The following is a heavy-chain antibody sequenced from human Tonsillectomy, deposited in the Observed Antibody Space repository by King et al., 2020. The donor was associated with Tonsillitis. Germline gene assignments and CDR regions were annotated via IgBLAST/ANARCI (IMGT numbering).Heavy chain of an antibody. Sequence: VQLVEAGGGFVQPGGYLRLSLTPSGFTFSNYWLHLGHHDPGKGLGWVSLIIPDGGSTTYRDSVEGRLTSSRDNAKNTLYLQMNSLRAEDTAVYYCTRDQGFGWGQGTLVTVSS. CDR1: GFTFSNYW. CDR3: TRDQGFG. CDR2: IIPDGGST. V-gene: IGHV3-74*01. J-gene: IGHJ4*02. D-gene: IGHD3-16*01.